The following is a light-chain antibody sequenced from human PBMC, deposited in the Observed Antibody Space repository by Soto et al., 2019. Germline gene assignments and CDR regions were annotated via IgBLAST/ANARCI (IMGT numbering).Light chain of an antibody. CDR1: QSVGNSH. V-gene: IGKV3-20*01. Sequence: ETVLTQSPGTLYFSPGERATLSCRASQSVGNSHVAWYQRRRGLPPRLLIYGASNRATGIPDRFSGSGSGADFTLTISRLEPEDFAVYFCHQYGNSPPGTVGQGTRLESK. CDR2: GAS. J-gene: IGKJ5*01. CDR3: HQYGNSPPGT.